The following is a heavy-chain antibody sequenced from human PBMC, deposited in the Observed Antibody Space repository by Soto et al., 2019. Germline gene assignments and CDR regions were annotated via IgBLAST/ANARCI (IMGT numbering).Heavy chain of an antibody. CDR3: ARDPHYYDSGYFDY. J-gene: IGHJ4*02. CDR1: GGSFSGYY. Sequence: PSETLSLTCAVYGGSFSGYYWSWIRQPPGKGLEWIGYIYYSGSTYYNPSLKSRVTISVDTSKNQFSLKLSSVTAADTAVYYCARDPHYYDSGYFDYWGQGTLVTVSS. V-gene: IGHV4-30-4*08. D-gene: IGHD3-22*01. CDR2: IYYSGST.